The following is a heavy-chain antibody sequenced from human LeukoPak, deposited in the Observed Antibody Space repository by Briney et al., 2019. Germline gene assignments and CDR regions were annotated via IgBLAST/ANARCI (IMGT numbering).Heavy chain of an antibody. CDR3: AKDRALRYYSESSGYRPDY. Sequence: GGSLRLSCAASGFTFTSHAMSWVRQAPGKGLEWVSGISGGAGGTHHADSVRGRFTVSRDNSKNTLYLQMNSLRAEDTAVYYCAKDRALRYYSESSGYRPDYWGQGTLVTVSS. CDR2: ISGGAGGT. CDR1: GFTFTSHA. V-gene: IGHV3-23*01. J-gene: IGHJ4*02. D-gene: IGHD3-22*01.